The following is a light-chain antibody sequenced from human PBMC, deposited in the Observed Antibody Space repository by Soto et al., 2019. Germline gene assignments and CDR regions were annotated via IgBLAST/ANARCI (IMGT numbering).Light chain of an antibody. CDR3: QKYNSAPHT. V-gene: IGKV1-27*01. CDR1: QGISNS. CDR2: AAS. J-gene: IGKJ4*01. Sequence: DVQMTQSPSSLSAFVGDRVTITCRASQGISNSLAWYQQKPGKAPVLLIYAASTLQSRVPSRFSGSGSGTDFTLTISSLQAEDVATYYCQKYNSAPHTFGGGTKVEIK.